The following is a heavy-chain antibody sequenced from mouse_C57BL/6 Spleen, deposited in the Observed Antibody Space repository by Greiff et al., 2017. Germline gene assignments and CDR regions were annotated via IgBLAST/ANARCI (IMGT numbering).Heavy chain of an antibody. CDR3: ARSTTVVPFAY. CDR1: GFSLTSYG. J-gene: IGHJ3*01. D-gene: IGHD1-1*01. Sequence: VQLQQSGPGLVQPSQSLSITCTVSGFSLTSYGVHWVRQSPGKGLEWLGVIWSGGSTDYNAAFISRLSISKDNSKSQVFFKMNSLQADDTAIYYCARSTTVVPFAYWGQGTLVTVSA. V-gene: IGHV2-2*01. CDR2: IWSGGST.